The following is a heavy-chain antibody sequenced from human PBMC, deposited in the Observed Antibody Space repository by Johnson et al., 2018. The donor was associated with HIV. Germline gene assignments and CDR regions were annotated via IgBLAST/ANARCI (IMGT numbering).Heavy chain of an antibody. J-gene: IGHJ3*02. CDR3: AFSSWYAFDI. Sequence: QVQLVESGGGVVQPGGSLRLSCAASGFTFSSYGMHWVRQAPGKGLEWVAFIQYDGSNKYYVDSVKGRFTISRDNSKNTLYLQMNSLRAEDTAVYYCAFSSWYAFDIWGQGTMVTVSS. CDR2: IQYDGSNK. V-gene: IGHV3-30*02. CDR1: GFTFSSYG. D-gene: IGHD6-13*01.